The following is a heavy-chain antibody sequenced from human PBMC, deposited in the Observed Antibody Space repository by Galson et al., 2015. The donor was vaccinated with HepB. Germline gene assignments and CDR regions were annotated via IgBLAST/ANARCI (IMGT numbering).Heavy chain of an antibody. D-gene: IGHD2-2*01. V-gene: IGHV1-24*01. CDR2: FDPEDGET. J-gene: IGHJ3*02. CDR3: ATVGCSSTRCSAGMKDALDI. Sequence: SVKVSCKVSGNTLTEISMDWVRQAPGKGLEWMGNFDPEDGETIYAQKFQGRVTMTQDTSTDTAYMELTTLRSEDTAVYYCATVGCSSTRCSAGMKDALDIWGQGTLVTVSS. CDR1: GNTLTEIS.